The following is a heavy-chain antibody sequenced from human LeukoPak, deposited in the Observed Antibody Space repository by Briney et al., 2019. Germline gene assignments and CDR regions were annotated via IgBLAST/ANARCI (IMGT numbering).Heavy chain of an antibody. D-gene: IGHD3-3*01. CDR1: GGSFSGYY. CDR3: ARGIFGTPYFDY. CDR2: IYYSGGT. V-gene: IGHV4-59*01. Sequence: SETLSLTCAVYGGSFSGYYWSWIRQPPGKGLEWIGYIYYSGGTNYNPSLKSRVTISVDTSKNQFSLKLSSVTAADTAVYYCARGIFGTPYFDYWGQGTLVTVSS. J-gene: IGHJ4*02.